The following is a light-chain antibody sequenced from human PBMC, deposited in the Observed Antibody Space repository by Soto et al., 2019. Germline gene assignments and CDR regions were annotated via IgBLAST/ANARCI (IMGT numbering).Light chain of an antibody. CDR3: SSYTSSSTDVV. Sequence: QSALTQPASVSGSPGQSITISCTGTSSDVGGYNYVSWYQQHPGKAPKLMIYDVSNRPSGVSNRFSGSKSGNTASLTISGLQAEDDAAYYCSSYTSSSTDVVFGGGTKVTVL. CDR2: DVS. CDR1: SSDVGGYNY. V-gene: IGLV2-14*01. J-gene: IGLJ2*01.